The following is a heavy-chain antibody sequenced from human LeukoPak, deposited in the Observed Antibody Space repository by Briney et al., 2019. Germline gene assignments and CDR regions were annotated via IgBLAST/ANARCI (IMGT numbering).Heavy chain of an antibody. CDR2: ISGSGGST. D-gene: IGHD6-19*01. CDR1: GFTFSSYA. CDR3: AKSKQWLVRVVLDY. Sequence: GGSLRLSCAASGFTFSSYAMSWVRQAPGKGLEWVSAISGSGGSTYYADSVRGRFTISRDNSKNTLYLQMNSLRAEDTAVYYCAKSKQWLVRVVLDYWGQGTLVTVSS. J-gene: IGHJ4*02. V-gene: IGHV3-23*01.